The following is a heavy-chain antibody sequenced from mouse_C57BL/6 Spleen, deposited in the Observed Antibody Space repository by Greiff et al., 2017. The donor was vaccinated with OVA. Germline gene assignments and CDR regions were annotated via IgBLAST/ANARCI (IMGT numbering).Heavy chain of an antibody. CDR3: ARMRDGYYFDY. CDR1: GYTFTSYG. D-gene: IGHD2-3*01. Sequence: VKLQESGAELARPGASVKLSCKASGYTFTSYGISWVKQRTGQGLEWIGEIYPRSGNTYYNEKFKGKATLTADKSSSTAYMELRSLTSEDSAVYFCARMRDGYYFDYWGQGTTLTVSS. CDR2: IYPRSGNT. V-gene: IGHV1-81*01. J-gene: IGHJ2*01.